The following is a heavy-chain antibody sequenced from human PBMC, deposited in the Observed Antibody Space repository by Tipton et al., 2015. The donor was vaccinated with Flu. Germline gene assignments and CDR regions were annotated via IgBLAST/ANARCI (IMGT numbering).Heavy chain of an antibody. D-gene: IGHD3-3*01. V-gene: IGHV5-51*01. CDR2: IYPGDSDS. CDR1: GYSFVSFF. J-gene: IGHJ5*02. Sequence: VQLVQSGPELKKPGESLRISCKASGYSFVSFFIGWVRQMPGKGLQWMGLIYPGDSDSRYSPSFQGHVTMSVDNSISTVYLEWSSLRESDTAVYYCVRPSRGHNPLDSWGQGTLVSVSS. CDR3: VRPSRGHNPLDS.